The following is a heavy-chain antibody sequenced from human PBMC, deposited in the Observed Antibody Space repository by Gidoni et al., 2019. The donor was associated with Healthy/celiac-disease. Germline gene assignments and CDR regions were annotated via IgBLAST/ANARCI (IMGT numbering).Heavy chain of an antibody. CDR3: ARHGTTVTYFDY. Sequence: LQLQESRPGLVTPSETLYLTSAIPVGSISSSRSYWGWIRQPPGKGLEWNGSIYYSGSTYYNPSLKSRVTISVDTSKNQFSLKLSSVTGAGTAVYYCARHGTTVTYFDYWGQGTLVTVSS. CDR2: IYYSGST. V-gene: IGHV4-39*01. D-gene: IGHD4-17*01. J-gene: IGHJ4*02. CDR1: VGSISSSRSY.